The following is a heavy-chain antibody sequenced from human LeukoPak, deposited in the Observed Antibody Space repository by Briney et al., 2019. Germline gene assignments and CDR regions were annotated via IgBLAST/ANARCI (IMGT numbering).Heavy chain of an antibody. CDR2: ISYGGST. Sequence: SETLSLACTVSGGSVGGYYWSWIRQSPAKGREWIGHISYGGSTNYNPPIQSQSTISPDQSQNQNPLAMAYVTPADPAVYYCARGPAEDSSYEYWGRGTLVTVSS. V-gene: IGHV4-59*08. J-gene: IGHJ4*01. D-gene: IGHD5-12*01. CDR3: ARGPAEDSSYEY. CDR1: GGSVGGYY.